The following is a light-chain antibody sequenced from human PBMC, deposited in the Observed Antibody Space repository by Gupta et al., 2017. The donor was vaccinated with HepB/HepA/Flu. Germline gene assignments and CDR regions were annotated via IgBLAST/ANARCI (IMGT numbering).Light chain of an antibody. CDR3: QQYDSFPYT. J-gene: IGKJ2*01. V-gene: IGKV4-1*01. Sequence: DIVMSQSPNSLAVSLGERATINCQSSQSSSDSSNNRYYVAWYQQKPRHPPRLLIYWASTRDSGVPDRFSGSGSATDFTLTISILHAEDVAVYYCQQYDSFPYTFGQGTKVEIK. CDR1: QSSSDSSNNRYY. CDR2: WAS.